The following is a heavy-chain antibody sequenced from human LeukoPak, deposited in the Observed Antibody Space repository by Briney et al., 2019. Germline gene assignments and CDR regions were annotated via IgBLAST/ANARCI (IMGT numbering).Heavy chain of an antibody. CDR3: ARRGAHYSSSSYLDY. V-gene: IGHV1-69*05. CDR1: GGTFSSYA. J-gene: IGHJ4*02. Sequence: VASVKVSCKASGGTFSSYAISWVRQAPGQGLEWMGGIIPIFGTANYAQKFQGRVTITTDESTSTAYMELSSLRSEDTAVYDCARRGAHYSSSSYLDYWGQGTLVTVSS. CDR2: IIPIFGTA. D-gene: IGHD6-6*01.